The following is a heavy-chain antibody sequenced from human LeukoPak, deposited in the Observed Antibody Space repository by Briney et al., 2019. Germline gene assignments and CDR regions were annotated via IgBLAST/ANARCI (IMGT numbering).Heavy chain of an antibody. CDR3: ARAGYSSNWGSFDN. CDR1: X. J-gene: IGHJ4*02. V-gene: IGHV3-48*01. D-gene: IGHD6-13*01. Sequence: XMNWVRXAPGKGLEWVSYISSSSSIIYYADSVKGGFTISRDNAKNSLYLQMNSLRAEDTAVYYCARAGYSSNWGSFDNWGQGTLVTVSS. CDR2: ISSSSSII.